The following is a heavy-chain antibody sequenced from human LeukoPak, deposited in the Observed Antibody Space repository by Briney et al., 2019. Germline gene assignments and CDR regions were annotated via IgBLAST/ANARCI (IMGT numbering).Heavy chain of an antibody. CDR2: INPNSGGP. CDR1: GYTFTRYY. Sequence: ASVKVSCKASGYTFTRYYMLWVRQAPGQGLEGMGWINPNSGGPNYAHNFQGRITITSDTSINTVYLELSSRSSDDPAVFYCARLGNCSSTTCLDYWGQGTLVTVSS. J-gene: IGHJ4*02. D-gene: IGHD2-2*01. CDR3: ARLGNCSSTTCLDY. V-gene: IGHV1-2*02.